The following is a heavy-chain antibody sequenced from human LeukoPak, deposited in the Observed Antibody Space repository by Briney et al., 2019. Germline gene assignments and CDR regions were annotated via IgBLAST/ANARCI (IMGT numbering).Heavy chain of an antibody. V-gene: IGHV3-20*04. Sequence: GGSLRLSCAVSGFFLNNYGMTWVRQAPGKGLEWVSGNNWNGGSTGYADSVKGRFTISRDNAKNCLYLQMNSLRAENTALYYCARTRTSGGYSASDYWGQGTLVTVSS. CDR2: NNWNGGST. CDR1: GFFLNNYG. D-gene: IGHD3-10*01. CDR3: ARTRTSGGYSASDY. J-gene: IGHJ4*02.